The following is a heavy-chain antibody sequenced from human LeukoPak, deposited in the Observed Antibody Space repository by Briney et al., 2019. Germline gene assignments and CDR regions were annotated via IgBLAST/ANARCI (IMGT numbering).Heavy chain of an antibody. CDR1: GFTFSSYA. CDR3: AKGPLRGTAAAIDY. J-gene: IGHJ4*02. V-gene: IGHV3-30*04. Sequence: GGSLRLSCAASGFTFSSYAMHWVRQAPGKGLEWAAVISYDGRNKHYPDSVKGRFTISRDISTDTPWLQMDSLRTEDTAVYYCAKGPLRGTAAAIDYWGQGTLVTVSS. CDR2: ISYDGRNK. D-gene: IGHD2-2*01.